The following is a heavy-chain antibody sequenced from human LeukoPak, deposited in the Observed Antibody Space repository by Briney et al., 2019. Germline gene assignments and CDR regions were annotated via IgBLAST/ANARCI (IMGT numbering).Heavy chain of an antibody. J-gene: IGHJ5*02. CDR2: IIPIFGTA. Sequence: SVKVSCKASRGTFSSYSISWVRQAPGQGLEWMGGIIPIFGTANYAQKFQGRVTITADESTSTAYMELSSLRSEDTAVYYCARVAGGKYCSITSCYMRGWFDPWGQGTLVTVSS. V-gene: IGHV1-69*13. CDR1: RGTFSSYS. D-gene: IGHD2-2*02. CDR3: ARVAGGKYCSITSCYMRGWFDP.